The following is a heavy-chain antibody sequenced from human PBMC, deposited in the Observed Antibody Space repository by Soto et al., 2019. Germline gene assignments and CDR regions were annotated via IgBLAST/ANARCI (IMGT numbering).Heavy chain of an antibody. V-gene: IGHV1-18*01. CDR1: GYTFSSYG. D-gene: IGHD6-13*01. CDR2: ISAYNGNT. Sequence: QVQLVQSGAEVKKPGASVKVSCKASGYTFSSYGISWVRQAPGQGLEWMGWISAYNGNTNYAQKLQGRXPXTXXTSTSTAYMELRSLRSDDTAVYYCARVLTAAGFDYWGQGTLVTVSS. J-gene: IGHJ4*02. CDR3: ARVLTAAGFDY.